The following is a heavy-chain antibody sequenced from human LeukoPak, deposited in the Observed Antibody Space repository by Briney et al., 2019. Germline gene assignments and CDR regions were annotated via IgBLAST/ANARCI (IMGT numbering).Heavy chain of an antibody. CDR2: IWYDGSNK. CDR3: ARVYYDSRNAFDI. J-gene: IGHJ3*02. V-gene: IGHV3-33*01. CDR1: GFTFSSYG. Sequence: PGRSLRLSCAASGFTFSSYGMHWVRQAPGKGLGWVAVIWYDGSNKYYADSVKGRFTISRDNSKNTLYLQMNSLRAEDTAVYYCARVYYDSRNAFDIWGQGTMVTVSS. D-gene: IGHD3-22*01.